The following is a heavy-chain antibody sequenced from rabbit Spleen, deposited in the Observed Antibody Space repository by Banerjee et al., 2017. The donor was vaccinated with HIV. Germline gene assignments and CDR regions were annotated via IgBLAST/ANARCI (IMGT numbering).Heavy chain of an antibody. D-gene: IGHD7-1*01. J-gene: IGHJ4*01. CDR1: GFSISSSYW. V-gene: IGHV1S40*01. CDR2: IWGGSSGST. Sequence: QSLEESGGDLVKPGASLTLSCKASGFSISSSYWICWVRQAPGKGLEWIACIWGGSSGSTYYASWAKGRFTISKTSSTTVTLQMTSLTAADTATYFCARGVDIYVGAGYTLWGPGTLVTVS. CDR3: ARGVDIYVGAGYTL.